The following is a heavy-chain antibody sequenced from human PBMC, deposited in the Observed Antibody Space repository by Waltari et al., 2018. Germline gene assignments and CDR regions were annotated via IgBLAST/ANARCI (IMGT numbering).Heavy chain of an antibody. V-gene: IGHV3-23*01. CDR2: ISGSGGST. Sequence: EVQLLESGGGLVQPGGSLRLSCAASGFTFSSYAMSWVRQAPGKGLEWVSAISGSGGSTYYADSVKGRFTISRDNSKNTLYLQMNSLRAEDTAVYYCAKQALRITIFGVVTQHRGMDVWGQGTTVTVSS. CDR1: GFTFSSYA. D-gene: IGHD3-3*01. J-gene: IGHJ6*02. CDR3: AKQALRITIFGVVTQHRGMDV.